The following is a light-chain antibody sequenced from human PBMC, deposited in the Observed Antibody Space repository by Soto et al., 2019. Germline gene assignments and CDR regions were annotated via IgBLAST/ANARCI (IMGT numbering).Light chain of an antibody. CDR1: QSVSSSF. Sequence: EIVLTQSPGTLSVSPGERATLSCRASQSVSSSFVAWFQQKPGQAPRLLIFGTSSRATGIPDRFSGSGSETDFTLTINGLEPEDFAMYFCQHYGSSPWTFGQGTKVDIK. CDR3: QHYGSSPWT. J-gene: IGKJ1*01. CDR2: GTS. V-gene: IGKV3-20*01.